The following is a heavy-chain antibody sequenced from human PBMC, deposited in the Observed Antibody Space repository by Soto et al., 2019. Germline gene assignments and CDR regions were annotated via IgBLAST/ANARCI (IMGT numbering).Heavy chain of an antibody. CDR1: EFTFTYAW. D-gene: IGHD3-16*02. V-gene: IGHV3-15*01. J-gene: IGHJ4*02. Sequence: EVQLVESGGDLVKPGGSLRLSCAVSEFTFTYAWMSWVRQAPGKGLEWVGRIKSKTDGGTTDYAAPVKGRFTISRDESQNTLYLQMNSLKTEDTAVYYCTSLYYGHWGQGTLVTVSS. CDR3: TSLYYGH. CDR2: IKSKTDGGTT.